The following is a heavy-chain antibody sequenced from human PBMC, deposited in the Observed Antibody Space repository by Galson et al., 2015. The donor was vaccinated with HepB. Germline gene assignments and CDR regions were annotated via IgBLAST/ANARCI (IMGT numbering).Heavy chain of an antibody. V-gene: IGHV4-34*01. Sequence: TLSLTCGVYGGSFSGYYWSWIRQPPGKGLEWIGEINHSGSTYYNPSLKSRVTISVDTSKNQFSLKLSSVTAADTAVYYCARGLEAGHRYWGQRTLVTVSS. CDR2: INHSGST. CDR3: ARGLEAGHRY. J-gene: IGHJ4*02. CDR1: GGSFSGYY. D-gene: IGHD6-19*01.